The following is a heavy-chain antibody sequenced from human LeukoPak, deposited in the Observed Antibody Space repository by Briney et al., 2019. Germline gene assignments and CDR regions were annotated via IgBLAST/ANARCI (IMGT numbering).Heavy chain of an antibody. Sequence: AASVKVSCKASGGTSSSYAISWVRQAPGQGLEWMGGIIPIFGTANYAQKFQGRVTITADESTSTAYMELSSLRSEDTAVYYCASHHGDIVVVPAALYYYGMDVWGKGTTVTVSS. J-gene: IGHJ6*04. CDR1: GGTSSSYA. V-gene: IGHV1-69*13. CDR3: ASHHGDIVVVPAALYYYGMDV. CDR2: IIPIFGTA. D-gene: IGHD2-2*01.